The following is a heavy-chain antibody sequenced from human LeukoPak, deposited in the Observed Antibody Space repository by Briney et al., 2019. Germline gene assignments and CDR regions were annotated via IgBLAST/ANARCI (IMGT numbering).Heavy chain of an antibody. CDR3: ARGRGSGWPNNWFDP. D-gene: IGHD6-19*01. V-gene: IGHV3-23*01. CDR1: GFTFSSYA. J-gene: IGHJ5*02. Sequence: GGSLRLSCAASGFTFSSYAMSWVRQAPGKGLEWVSTISGNGGRTYYADSVKGRFTISRDNAKNSLYLQMNSLRAEDTAVYYCARGRGSGWPNNWFDPWGQGTLVTVSS. CDR2: ISGNGGRT.